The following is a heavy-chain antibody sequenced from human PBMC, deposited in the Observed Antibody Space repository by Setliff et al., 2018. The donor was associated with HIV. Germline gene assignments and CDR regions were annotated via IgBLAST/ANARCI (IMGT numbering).Heavy chain of an antibody. CDR1: GDSINTHY. D-gene: IGHD1-26*01. V-gene: IGHV4-59*11. Sequence: ETLSLTCTVSGDSINTHYWSWIRQPPGKGLEWIGCTSHSGNTNFNPSLNSRVTISLDTSKNQFSLRLTSLTAADTAIYYFARSTVGAGASFPWGRGILVTVSS. CDR3: ARSTVGAGASFP. CDR2: TSHSGNT. J-gene: IGHJ5*02.